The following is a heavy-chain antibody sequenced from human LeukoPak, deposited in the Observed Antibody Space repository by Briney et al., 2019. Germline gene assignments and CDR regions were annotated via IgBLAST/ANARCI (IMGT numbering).Heavy chain of an antibody. D-gene: IGHD6-19*01. CDR2: ISYSGST. CDR1: GGSISSYY. CDR3: ARDQWLLRGGDHDAFDI. V-gene: IGHV4-59*12. Sequence: SETLSLTCTVSGGSISSYYWSWIRQPPGKGLEWIGYISYSGSTNFNPSLKGRVTISVDTSKNQFSLKLSSATAADTAVYYCARDQWLLRGGDHDAFDIWGRGTMVTVPS. J-gene: IGHJ3*02.